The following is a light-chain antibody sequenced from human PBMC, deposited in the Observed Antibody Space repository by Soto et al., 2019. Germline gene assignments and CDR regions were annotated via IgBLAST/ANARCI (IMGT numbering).Light chain of an antibody. Sequence: NFMLTQPHSVSEAPGKTVTISCTRSSGSIARNYVQWYQQRPGSAPTTLIYEDNERPSGVPDRFSGSIDSSSNSASLTISGRKTEYEADYSWQSDDSINPVVFGGGTKLTVL. CDR3: QSDDSINPVV. J-gene: IGLJ2*01. CDR2: EDN. CDR1: SGSIARNY. V-gene: IGLV6-57*04.